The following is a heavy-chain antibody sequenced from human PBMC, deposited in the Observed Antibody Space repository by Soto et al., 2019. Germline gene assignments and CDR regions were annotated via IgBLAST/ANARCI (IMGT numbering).Heavy chain of an antibody. CDR2: IWYDGSNK. CDR3: ARPGCSSTSCYLDY. V-gene: IGHV3-33*01. D-gene: IGHD2-2*01. CDR1: GFTFSSYG. J-gene: IGHJ4*02. Sequence: GGSLRLSCAASGFTFSSYGMHWVRQAPGKGLEWVAVIWYDGSNKYYADSVKGRFTISRDNSKNTLYLQMNSLRAEDTAVYYCARPGCSSTSCYLDYWAREPWSPSPQ.